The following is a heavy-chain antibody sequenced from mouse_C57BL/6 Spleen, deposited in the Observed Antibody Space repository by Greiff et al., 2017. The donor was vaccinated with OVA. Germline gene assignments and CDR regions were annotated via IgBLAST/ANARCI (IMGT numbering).Heavy chain of an antibody. CDR1: GYTFTDYY. CDR2: INPYNGGT. CDR3: ARGVDFPWFAY. J-gene: IGHJ3*01. D-gene: IGHD2-4*01. V-gene: IGHV1-19*01. Sequence: EVKLQESGPVLVKPGASVKMSCKASGYTFTDYYMNWVKQSHGKSLEWIGVINPYNGGTSYNQKFKGKATLTVDKSSSTAYMELNSLTSEDSAVYYCARGVDFPWFAYWGQGTLVTVSA.